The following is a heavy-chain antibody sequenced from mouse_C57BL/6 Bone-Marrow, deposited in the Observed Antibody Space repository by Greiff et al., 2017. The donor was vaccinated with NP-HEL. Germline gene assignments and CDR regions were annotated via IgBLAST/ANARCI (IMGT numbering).Heavy chain of an antibody. J-gene: IGHJ2*01. CDR2: IDPENGDT. Sequence: EVQLQQSGAELVRPGASVKLSCTASGFNIKDDYMHWVKQRPEQGLEWIGWIDPENGDTEYASKFQGKATITADTSSNTAYLQLSILTSEDTAVYYCTTWRSFDYWGQGTTLTVSS. V-gene: IGHV14-4*01. CDR3: TTWRSFDY. CDR1: GFNIKDDY.